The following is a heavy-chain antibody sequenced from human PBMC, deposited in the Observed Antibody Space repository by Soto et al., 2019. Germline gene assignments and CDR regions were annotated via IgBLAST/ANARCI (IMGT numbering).Heavy chain of an antibody. D-gene: IGHD2-15*01. CDR2: ISHNGDT. Sequence: SETLSLTCIVSGGSISNAVYYWSWIRQHPGKGLEWIGYISHNGDTYYNPSLKSRLFISVDTSQNQFSLKLTSVTAADTAVYYCARVGAATSWFDPWGQGTLVTVSS. J-gene: IGHJ5*02. V-gene: IGHV4-31*03. CDR1: GGSISNAVYY. CDR3: ARVGAATSWFDP.